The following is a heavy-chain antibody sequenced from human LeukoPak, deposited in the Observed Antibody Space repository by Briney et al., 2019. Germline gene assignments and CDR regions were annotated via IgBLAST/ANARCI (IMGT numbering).Heavy chain of an antibody. V-gene: IGHV3-74*01. CDR2: INSDGSST. D-gene: IGHD6-25*01. CDR1: GFTFSSYW. J-gene: IGHJ4*02. Sequence: GGSLRLSCAASGFTFSSYWMHWVRQAPGKGLVWVSRINSDGSSTSYADSVKGRFTISRDNAKNTLYLQMNSLRAEDTAVYYCARVRTAAGKGIDYWGQGTLVTVSS. CDR3: ARVRTAAGKGIDY.